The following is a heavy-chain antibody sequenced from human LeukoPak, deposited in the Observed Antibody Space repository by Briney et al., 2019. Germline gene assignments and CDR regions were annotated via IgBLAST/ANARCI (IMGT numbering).Heavy chain of an antibody. V-gene: IGHV4-4*07. CDR3: AREDILTGYFPFSDY. D-gene: IGHD3-9*01. J-gene: IGHJ4*01. CDR2: IYTSGST. CDR1: GGSISSHY. Sequence: SETLSLTCTVSGGSISSHYWSWIRQPAGKGLEWIGRIYTSGSTDYNPSLKSRVTMSVDTSKNQFSLKLNSLTAADTAVYYCAREDILTGYFPFSDYWGHGTLVTVSS.